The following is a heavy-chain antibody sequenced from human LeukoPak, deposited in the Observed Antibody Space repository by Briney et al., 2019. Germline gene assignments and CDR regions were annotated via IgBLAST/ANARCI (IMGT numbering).Heavy chain of an antibody. V-gene: IGHV3-23*01. D-gene: IGHD2-2*01. CDR3: AKGSGGPAAWFHLTYYSYGMDF. Sequence: PGGSLRLSCAASGFTFGSTSMSWVRQAPGKGLEWVAVTVGGGDGTYYPDSVNGRFPISSDNSNNTLYLQMNSLRVEDTAVYYCAKGSGGPAAWFHLTYYSYGMDFWGQGTTVTVSS. J-gene: IGHJ6*02. CDR2: TVGGGDGT. CDR1: GFTFGSTS.